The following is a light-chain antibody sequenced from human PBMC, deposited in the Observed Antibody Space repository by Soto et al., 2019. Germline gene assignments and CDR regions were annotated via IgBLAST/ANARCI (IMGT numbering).Light chain of an antibody. V-gene: IGKV3-20*01. CDR3: QQYDTSPPRT. J-gene: IGKJ2*01. CDR2: GAT. Sequence: EIVLTQSPATLSLSPGERATLSCRASQSISSGYLAWYQQKFGQSPRLLIYGATSRATGIPDRFSGSGSGTDFTLTISRLEPEEFAVYYCQQYDTSPPRTFGQGTKLEIK. CDR1: QSISSGY.